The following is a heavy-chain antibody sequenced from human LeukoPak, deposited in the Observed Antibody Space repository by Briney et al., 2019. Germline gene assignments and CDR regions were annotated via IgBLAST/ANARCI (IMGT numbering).Heavy chain of an antibody. J-gene: IGHJ6*03. CDR2: INHSGST. Sequence: KPSETLSLTCAVYGGSFSGYYCSWLRQPPGKGLEWIGEINHSGSTNYNPSLKSRVTISVDTSKNQFSLKLSSVTAADTAVYYCARGLVVGIAAYYYYYCMDVWGKGTTVTVSS. D-gene: IGHD6-13*01. CDR1: GGSFSGYY. V-gene: IGHV4-34*01. CDR3: ARGLVVGIAAYYYYYCMDV.